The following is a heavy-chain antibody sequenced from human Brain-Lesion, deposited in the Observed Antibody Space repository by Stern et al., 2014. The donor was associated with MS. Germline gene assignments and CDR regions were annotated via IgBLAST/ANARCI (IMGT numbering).Heavy chain of an antibody. Sequence: VQLQESGPGLVKPSQTLSLSCTVSGGSISSGGYYWSWIRQPAGKGLEWIGRIFNSGSTRYNPSLKSRVPISIDPSKNQFSLRLNSMTAADTAVYYCARGRVVPGFQYYATDVWGQGTTVIVSS. CDR2: IFNSGST. J-gene: IGHJ6*02. CDR3: ARGRVVPGFQYYATDV. V-gene: IGHV4-61*02. CDR1: GGSISSGGYY. D-gene: IGHD2-2*01.